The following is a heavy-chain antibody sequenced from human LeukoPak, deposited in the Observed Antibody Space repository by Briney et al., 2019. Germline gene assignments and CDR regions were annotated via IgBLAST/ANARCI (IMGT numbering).Heavy chain of an antibody. Sequence: GGSLRLSCAASGFTFSSYSMNWVRQAPGKGLEWVSSISSSSSYIYYADSVKGRFTISRDNAKNSLYLQMNRLRAEETAVYYCARDDYGAYAGFDSWGQGNLVTVSS. J-gene: IGHJ4*02. CDR1: GFTFSSYS. CDR3: ARDDYGAYAGFDS. D-gene: IGHD4-17*01. CDR2: ISSSSSYI. V-gene: IGHV3-21*01.